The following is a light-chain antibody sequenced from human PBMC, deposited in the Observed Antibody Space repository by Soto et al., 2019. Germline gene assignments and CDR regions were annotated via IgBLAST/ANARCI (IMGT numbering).Light chain of an antibody. CDR2: DAS. Sequence: QSALTQPASVSASAGQSITISCIGTYSDIGGYKHVSWYQQHPGKAPKLIIYDASNRPSGISNRFSASKSGNTASLTTSGLQADDEADYYCSSYTSSTSLLIFGAGTKVTVL. J-gene: IGLJ1*01. CDR1: YSDIGGYKH. CDR3: SSYTSSTSLLI. V-gene: IGLV2-14*03.